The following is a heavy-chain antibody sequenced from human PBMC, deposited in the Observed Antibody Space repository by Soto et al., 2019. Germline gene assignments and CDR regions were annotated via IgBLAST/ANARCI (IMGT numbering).Heavy chain of an antibody. CDR2: IYYSVST. V-gene: IGHV4-30-4*01. D-gene: IGHD3-16*02. CDR3: ARAYRVPSAGAMDV. CDR1: GGSINSGDYH. J-gene: IGHJ6*02. Sequence: QVQLQESGPGLVKPSQTLSLTCTVSGGSINSGDYHWSWIRQSPGKGLEWIGAIYYSVSTYYNPSLKSRIRISVDTSNNQFSLNINSVTAADTAVYYCARAYRVPSAGAMDVWGQGTTVTVSS.